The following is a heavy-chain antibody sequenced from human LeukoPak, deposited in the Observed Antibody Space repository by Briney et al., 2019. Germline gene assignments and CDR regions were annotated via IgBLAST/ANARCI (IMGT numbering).Heavy chain of an antibody. D-gene: IGHD4-17*01. CDR2: FDPEDGET. Sequence: ASVKASCKVSGYTLTELSMHCVRQAPGKGLEWMGGFDPEDGETIYAQNFQGRVTMTEDTSTDTAYMELSSLRSEDTAVYYCAALEDYGDYEFVHWGQGTLVTVSS. CDR1: GYTLTELS. CDR3: AALEDYGDYEFVH. V-gene: IGHV1-24*01. J-gene: IGHJ4*02.